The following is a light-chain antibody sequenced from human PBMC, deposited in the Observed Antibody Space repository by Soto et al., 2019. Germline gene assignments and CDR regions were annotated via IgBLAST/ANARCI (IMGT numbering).Light chain of an antibody. J-gene: IGKJ1*01. CDR1: QDISIW. CDR2: DAS. Sequence: DLQMTQPSSSVSASLGDRVTITCRASQDISIWLAWYQQRPGKAPKLLIYDASNLQSGVPSRFSGTDTGTDFTLTISSLQPEDCATYFCQQTDRFPWTFGQGTKVEV. V-gene: IGKV1-12*01. CDR3: QQTDRFPWT.